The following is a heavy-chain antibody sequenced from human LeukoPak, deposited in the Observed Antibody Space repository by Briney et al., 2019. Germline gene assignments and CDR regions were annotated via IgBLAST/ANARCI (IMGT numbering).Heavy chain of an antibody. CDR3: ARDHGYYDSSGYIN. D-gene: IGHD3-22*01. CDR1: GYTFINYA. CDR2: ISAYNGNT. V-gene: IGHV1-18*01. J-gene: IGHJ4*02. Sequence: ASMKVSCKASGYTFINYAISWVRQAPGQGLEWMGWISAYNGNTNYAQKLQGRVTMTTDTSTSTAYMELRSLRSDDTAVYYCARDHGYYDSSGYINWGQGTLVTVSS.